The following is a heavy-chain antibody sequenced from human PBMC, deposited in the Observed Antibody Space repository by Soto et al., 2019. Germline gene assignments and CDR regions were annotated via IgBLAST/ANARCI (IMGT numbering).Heavy chain of an antibody. CDR1: GDSINNTYW. V-gene: IGHV4-4*02. Sequence: QVQLQQSGPGLVKPSATLSLTCFVSGDSINNTYWWSWVRQAPEKGLERIGEIYQTGGRSYMPSLRGRITLSVDTSKNQFSLKLTSVPAADTAVYYCARAVYCTTANCWDDFHYYNIDVWGQGTAVTVSS. J-gene: IGHJ6*02. CDR3: ARAVYCTTANCWDDFHYYNIDV. D-gene: IGHD2-2*01. CDR2: IYQTGGR.